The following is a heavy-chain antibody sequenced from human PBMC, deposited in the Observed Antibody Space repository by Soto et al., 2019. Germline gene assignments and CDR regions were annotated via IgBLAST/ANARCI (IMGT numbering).Heavy chain of an antibody. V-gene: IGHV4-34*01. CDR3: ARRKGGSYYYYYGMDV. Sequence: PSKTLSLTCAVYGGSFSGYYWSWIRQPPGKGLEWIGEINHSGSTNYNPSLKSRVTISVDTSRNQFSLKLSSVTAADTAVYYCARRKGGSYYYYYGMDVWGQGTTVTVSS. D-gene: IGHD2-15*01. CDR2: INHSGST. J-gene: IGHJ6*02. CDR1: GGSFSGYY.